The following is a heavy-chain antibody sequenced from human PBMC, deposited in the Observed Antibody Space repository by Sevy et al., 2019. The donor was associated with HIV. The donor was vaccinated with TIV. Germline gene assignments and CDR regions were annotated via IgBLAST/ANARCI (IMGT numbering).Heavy chain of an antibody. D-gene: IGHD3-10*01. CDR3: AKGLGMVQGALLSDDI. J-gene: IGHJ3*02. V-gene: IGHV3-30*02. Sequence: GGSLRLSCAASGFPFRSYGMHWVGQAPGKGLESVAFIRYDGSTKYYADSVKGRFTISRDNSKNTLYLQMNSLRGDDTSLYYCAKGLGMVQGALLSDDIWGQGTMVTVSS. CDR2: IRYDGSTK. CDR1: GFPFRSYG.